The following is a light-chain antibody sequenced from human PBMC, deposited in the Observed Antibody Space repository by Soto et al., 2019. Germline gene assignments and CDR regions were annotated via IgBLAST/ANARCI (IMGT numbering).Light chain of an antibody. J-gene: IGKJ4*01. CDR2: AAS. CDR1: QSISSY. CDR3: QQSYSTLL. V-gene: IGKV1-39*01. Sequence: DIQMTQSPSSLSASVGDRVTITCRASQSISSYLNWYQQKPGKAPKLLIYAASSLQSGVPSRFSGSGSGTDFTLTISSLQPEDVATYYCQQSYSTLLFGGGTKVEIK.